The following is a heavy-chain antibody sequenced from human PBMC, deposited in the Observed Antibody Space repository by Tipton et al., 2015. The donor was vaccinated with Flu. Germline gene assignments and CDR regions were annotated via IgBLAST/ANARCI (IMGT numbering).Heavy chain of an antibody. CDR2: IYTNANT. CDR1: GDSISRGSYY. CDR3: ASLGSMDA. V-gene: IGHV4-61*02. Sequence: TLSLTCTVSGDSISRGSYYYNWIRQPAGEGLEWIGRIYTNANTNYKASLKSRVTISIDRSRNQFSLRLSSVTAADTAMYYCASLGSMDAWGQGTTVTVSS. J-gene: IGHJ6*02.